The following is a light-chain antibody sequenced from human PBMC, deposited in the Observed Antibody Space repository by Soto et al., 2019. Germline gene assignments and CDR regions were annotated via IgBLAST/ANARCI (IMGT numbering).Light chain of an antibody. CDR1: SNDVGAYHF. CDR2: DVD. J-gene: IGLJ1*01. V-gene: IGLV2-14*03. CDR3: SSYVIDDTYV. Sequence: QSALTQPASVSGSPGQSIAISCTGTSNDVGAYHFVSWFQQHPGKAPKLIIYDVDNRPSGVSDRFSASKSGNTASLTISGLQAEDEADYYCSSYVIDDTYVFGTGTKVTVL.